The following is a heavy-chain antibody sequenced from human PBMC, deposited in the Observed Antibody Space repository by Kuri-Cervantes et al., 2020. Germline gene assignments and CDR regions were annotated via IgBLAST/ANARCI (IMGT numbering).Heavy chain of an antibody. J-gene: IGHJ5*02. D-gene: IGHD1-7*01. CDR2: IYYNGST. CDR3: ARVLGGTTSFWFDP. V-gene: IGHV4-61*03. CDR1: GGSISSTNYS. Sequence: GSLRLSCTVSGGSISSTNYSWGWIRQPLGKGLEWIGCIYYNGSTNYNPSLKSRVTMSIDTSKNHFSLKLTSLTAADTAVYYCARVLGGTTSFWFDPWGQGTLVTVSS.